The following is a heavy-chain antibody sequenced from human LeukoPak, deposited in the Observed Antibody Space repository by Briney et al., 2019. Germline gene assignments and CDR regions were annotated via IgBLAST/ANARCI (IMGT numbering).Heavy chain of an antibody. V-gene: IGHV3-53*05. CDR3: AREAVAAARGGFFDY. CDR2: IYSGGST. Sequence: PGGSLRLSCAASGFTVSSNYMSWVRQAPGKGLEWVSVIYSGGSTYYADSVKGRFTISRDNSKNTLYLQMNSLRAEDTAVYYCAREAVAAARGGFFDYWGQGTLVTVSS. D-gene: IGHD6-13*01. J-gene: IGHJ4*02. CDR1: GFTVSSNY.